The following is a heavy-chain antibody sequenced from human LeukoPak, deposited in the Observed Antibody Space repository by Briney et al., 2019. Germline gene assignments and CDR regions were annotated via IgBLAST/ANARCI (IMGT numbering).Heavy chain of an antibody. V-gene: IGHV1-69*06. CDR1: GGTFSIYA. J-gene: IGHJ4*02. CDR2: IIPIFGTA. D-gene: IGHD6-19*01. Sequence: SVKVSCKASGGTFSIYAISWVRQAPGQGLEWMGRIIPIFGTANYAQKFQGRVTITADKSTSTAYMELSSLRSEDTAVYYCARDHPRLGFDYWGQGTLVTVSS. CDR3: ARDHPRLGFDY.